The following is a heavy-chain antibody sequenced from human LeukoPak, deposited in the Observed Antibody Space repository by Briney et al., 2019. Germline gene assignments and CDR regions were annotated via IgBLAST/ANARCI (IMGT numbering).Heavy chain of an antibody. V-gene: IGHV4-38-2*02. CDR3: ARDAEYYYDSSGYPI. J-gene: IGHJ4*02. Sequence: PSETLSLTCTVSGYSISSGYYWGWIRQPPGKGLEWIGSIYHSGSTYYNPSLKSRVTISVDTSKNQFSLKLSSVTAADTAVYYCARDAEYYYDSSGYPIWGQGTLVTVSS. CDR1: GYSISSGYY. CDR2: IYHSGST. D-gene: IGHD3-22*01.